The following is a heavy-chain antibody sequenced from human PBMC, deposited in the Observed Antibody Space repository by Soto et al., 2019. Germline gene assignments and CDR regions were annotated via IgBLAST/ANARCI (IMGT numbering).Heavy chain of an antibody. CDR2: IYPGDSDT. Sequence: PGESLKISCKCSGYSFTSYWIGWVRQMPGKGLEWMGIIYPGDSDTRYSPSFQGQVTISADKSISTAYLQWSSLKASDTAMYYCARLTYCGGDCYSDYYYGMDVWGQGTTVTVSS. CDR1: GYSFTSYW. CDR3: ARLTYCGGDCYSDYYYGMDV. D-gene: IGHD2-21*02. V-gene: IGHV5-51*01. J-gene: IGHJ6*02.